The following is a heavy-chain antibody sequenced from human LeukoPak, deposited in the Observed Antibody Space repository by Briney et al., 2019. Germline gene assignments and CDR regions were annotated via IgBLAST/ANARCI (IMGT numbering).Heavy chain of an antibody. CDR1: GASISSSFYY. V-gene: IGHV4-39*01. CDR2: VNYRGNT. D-gene: IGHD3-9*01. CDR3: ARHAPFAYYEILTGYFEY. Sequence: SETLSLTCTVSGASISSSFYYWGWIRQTPGKGLEWIGSVNYRGNTYNNPPLKSRVTISVDTSENQFSLNLRSVTAADTAVYYRARHAPFAYYEILTGYFEYWGQGTLVSVSS. J-gene: IGHJ4*02.